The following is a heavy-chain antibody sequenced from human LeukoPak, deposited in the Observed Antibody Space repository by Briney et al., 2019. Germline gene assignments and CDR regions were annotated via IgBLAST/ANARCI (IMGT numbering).Heavy chain of an antibody. J-gene: IGHJ4*02. CDR1: GYTFTSYY. D-gene: IGHD3-3*01. V-gene: IGHV1-46*01. CDR3: ASSRGAAGYDFWSGYYPDY. Sequence: GASVKVSCKASGYTFTSYYMHWVRQAPGQGLEWMGIINPSGGSTSYAQKFQGRVTMTRDTSTSTVYMELSSLRSEDTAVYYCASSRGAAGYDFWSGYYPDYWGQGTLVTVSS. CDR2: INPSGGST.